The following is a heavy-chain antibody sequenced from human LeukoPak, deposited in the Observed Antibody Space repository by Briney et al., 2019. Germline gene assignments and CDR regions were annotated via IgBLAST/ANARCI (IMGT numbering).Heavy chain of an antibody. CDR3: ARLSRGAVADY. D-gene: IGHD6-19*01. Sequence: SETLSLTCTVSGGSISSYYWSWIRQPARQGLQWIGLIYTSGSTNYNPSLNSRVTFSVETSKTQLPLTVSSVTAAATAVYYCARLSRGAVADYWGQGTLVTVSS. V-gene: IGHV4-4*07. CDR1: GGSISSYY. CDR2: IYTSGST. J-gene: IGHJ4*02.